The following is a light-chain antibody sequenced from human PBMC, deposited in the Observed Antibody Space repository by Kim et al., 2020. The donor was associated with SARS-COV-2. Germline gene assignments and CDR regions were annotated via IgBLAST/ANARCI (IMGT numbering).Light chain of an antibody. CDR2: DVS. CDR1: SSDVGGYNY. V-gene: IGLV2-14*03. CDR3: SSYTSSSTLV. Sequence: GQSITISCTVTSSDVGGYNYVSWYQQHPGKAPKLMIYDVSNRPSGVSNRFSGSKSGNTASLTISGLQAEDEADYYCSSYTSSSTLVFGGGTKLTVL. J-gene: IGLJ2*01.